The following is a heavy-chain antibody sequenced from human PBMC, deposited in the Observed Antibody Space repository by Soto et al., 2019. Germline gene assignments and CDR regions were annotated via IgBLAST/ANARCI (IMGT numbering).Heavy chain of an antibody. Sequence: SETLSLTCTFSGCSISSYYWSLIRQPPGKGLEWIGYIYYSGSTNYNPSLKSRVTISVDTSKNQFSLKLSSVTAADTAVYYCARAGTTMVRGVISGWFDPWGQGTLVTVPS. V-gene: IGHV4-59*01. D-gene: IGHD3-10*01. CDR3: ARAGTTMVRGVISGWFDP. J-gene: IGHJ5*02. CDR1: GCSISSYY. CDR2: IYYSGST.